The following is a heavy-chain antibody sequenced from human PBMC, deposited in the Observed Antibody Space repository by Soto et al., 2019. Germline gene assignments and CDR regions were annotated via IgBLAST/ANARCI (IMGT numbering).Heavy chain of an antibody. CDR3: AREPVVRDPRYCYYGMDV. J-gene: IGHJ6*02. CDR1: GGTFSSYT. V-gene: IGHV1-69*08. D-gene: IGHD2-15*01. Sequence: QVQLVQSGAEVKKPGSSVKVSCKASGGTFSSYTISWVRQAPGQGLEWMGRIIPILGIANYAQKFQGRVTIPADKSTSTAYMELSSLRSEDTAVYYCAREPVVRDPRYCYYGMDVWGQGTTVTVSS. CDR2: IIPILGIA.